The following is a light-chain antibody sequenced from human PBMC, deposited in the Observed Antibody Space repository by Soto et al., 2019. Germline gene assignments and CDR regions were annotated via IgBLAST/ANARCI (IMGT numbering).Light chain of an antibody. CDR3: QQYVSSPWA. CDR2: GAS. CDR1: QSVSSY. J-gene: IGKJ1*01. V-gene: IGKV3-20*01. Sequence: EIVPTQSPATLSLSPGERATPSCRASQSVSSYLAWYQQKPGQAPRLLIYGASRRATGIPDRFTGSGSGTDFTLTISRLEPEDFAVYYCQQYVSSPWAFGQGTKVDI.